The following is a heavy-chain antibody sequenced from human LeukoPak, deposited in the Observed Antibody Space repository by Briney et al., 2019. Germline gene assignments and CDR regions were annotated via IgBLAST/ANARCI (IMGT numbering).Heavy chain of an antibody. CDR1: GFTFSSYA. CDR3: AREDDILTGPFDY. V-gene: IGHV3-30*04. Sequence: GGSLRLSCAASGFTFSSYAMHWVRQAPGKGLEWVAVISYDGSNKYYADSVKGRFTISRDNSKNTLYLQMNSLRAGDTAVYYCAREDDILTGPFDYWGQGTLVTVSS. J-gene: IGHJ4*02. D-gene: IGHD3-9*01. CDR2: ISYDGSNK.